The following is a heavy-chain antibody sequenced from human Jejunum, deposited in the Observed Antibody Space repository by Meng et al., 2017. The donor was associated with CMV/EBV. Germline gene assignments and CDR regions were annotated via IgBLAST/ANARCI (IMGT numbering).Heavy chain of an antibody. V-gene: IGHV3-30*04. CDR2: ISYDATNN. D-gene: IGHD3-3*01. CDR3: ARENWSGYYSYSLGGMDV. Sequence: FSTSAMHWVRQAPGKVLEWVAVISYDATNNYYADSVKGRFTLSRDNSKSTLYLQMNSLRAEDTARYYCARENWSGYYSYSLGGMDVWGQGTTVTVSS. CDR1: FSTSA. J-gene: IGHJ6*02.